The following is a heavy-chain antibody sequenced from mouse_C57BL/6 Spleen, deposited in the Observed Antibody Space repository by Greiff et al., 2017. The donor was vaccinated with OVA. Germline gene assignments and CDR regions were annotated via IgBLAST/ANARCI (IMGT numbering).Heavy chain of an antibody. CDR1: GYTFTSYW. Sequence: QVQLQQSGAELVKPGASVKMSCKASGYTFTSYWITWVKQRPGQGLEWIGDIYPGSGSTNYNEKFKSKATLTVDTSSSTAYMQRSSLTSEDSAVYYCARELTGRFAYWGQGTLVTVSA. J-gene: IGHJ3*01. CDR3: ARELTGRFAY. V-gene: IGHV1-55*01. D-gene: IGHD4-1*01. CDR2: IYPGSGST.